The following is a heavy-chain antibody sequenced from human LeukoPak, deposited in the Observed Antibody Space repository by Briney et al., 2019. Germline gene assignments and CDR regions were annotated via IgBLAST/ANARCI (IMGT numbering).Heavy chain of an antibody. CDR2: VSNDGGSK. V-gene: IGHV3-30-3*01. D-gene: IGHD6-13*01. Sequence: GGSLRLSCAASGFASSSYAMHWVRQGPGKGLEWVALVSNDGGSKYYADSVKGRITISRDNSKNTLHLQMNSLRTEDTAVYYCARVKGGIAAAGNYFDYWGQGTLVTVSS. CDR3: ARVKGGIAAAGNYFDY. CDR1: GFASSSYA. J-gene: IGHJ4*02.